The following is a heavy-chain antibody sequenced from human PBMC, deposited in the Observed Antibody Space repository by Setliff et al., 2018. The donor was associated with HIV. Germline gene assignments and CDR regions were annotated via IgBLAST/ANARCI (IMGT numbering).Heavy chain of an antibody. CDR3: ARRFPSGSYFDY. CDR1: GFTFSTYY. V-gene: IGHV3-7*03. Sequence: HPGGSLRLSCAASGFTFSTYYMSWVRQAPGKGLEWVANINQDGSEKYYVDSVKGRFTISRDNAKNSLYLQMNSLRAEDTAVYYCARRFPSGSYFDYWGQGTLVTVSS. D-gene: IGHD1-26*01. CDR2: INQDGSEK. J-gene: IGHJ4*02.